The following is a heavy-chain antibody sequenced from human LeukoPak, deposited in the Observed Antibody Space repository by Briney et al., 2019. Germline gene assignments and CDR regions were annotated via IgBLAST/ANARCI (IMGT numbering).Heavy chain of an antibody. V-gene: IGHV5-51*01. J-gene: IGHJ4*02. D-gene: IGHD3-10*01. CDR3: ARRSGGLDY. Sequence: GESLKISCMPFGYSFATYWIAWVRQVPGKGLEWMGIIYPGDSDTRYSPSFQGQVTISADKSITTAYLQWSSLKASDTAIYYCARRSGGLDYWGQGTLVTVSS. CDR2: IYPGDSDT. CDR1: GYSFATYW.